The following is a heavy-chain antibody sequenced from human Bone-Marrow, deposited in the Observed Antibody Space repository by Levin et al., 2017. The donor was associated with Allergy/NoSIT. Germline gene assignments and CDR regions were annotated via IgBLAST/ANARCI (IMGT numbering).Heavy chain of an antibody. Sequence: QSGESLKISCVASGFTFSSYWMHWVRQVPGKGLVWVSRINTDGSSTGYADSVKGRFTISRDNTKNTVYLQMNSLRAEDTAVYYCARRVGYSYGIFDFWGQGTLATVSS. CDR3: ARRVGYSYGIFDF. V-gene: IGHV3-74*01. CDR1: GFTFSSYW. D-gene: IGHD5-18*01. CDR2: INTDGSST. J-gene: IGHJ4*02.